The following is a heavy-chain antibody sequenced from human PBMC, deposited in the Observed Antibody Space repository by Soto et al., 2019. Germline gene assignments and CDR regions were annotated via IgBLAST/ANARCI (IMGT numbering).Heavy chain of an antibody. Sequence: QVQLVESGGGVVQPGRSLRLSCAASGFTFSSYGMHWVRQAPGKGLEWVAVISYDGSNKYYADSVKGRFTISRDNSKNTLYLQMNSLRAEDTAVYYCAKSDFWSDSCLDYWGQGTLVTVSS. V-gene: IGHV3-30*18. CDR2: ISYDGSNK. D-gene: IGHD3-3*01. J-gene: IGHJ4*02. CDR1: GFTFSSYG. CDR3: AKSDFWSDSCLDY.